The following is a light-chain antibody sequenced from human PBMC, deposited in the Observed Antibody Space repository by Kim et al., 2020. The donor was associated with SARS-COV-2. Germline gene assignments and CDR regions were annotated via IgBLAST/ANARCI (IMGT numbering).Light chain of an antibody. Sequence: TLSLSPGERATLSCRASQSVSSYLAWYQQKPGQAPRLLIYDASNRATGIPARFSGSGSGTDFTLTISSLEPEDFAVYYCQQRGWTFGQGTKVEIK. V-gene: IGKV3-11*01. CDR3: QQRGWT. J-gene: IGKJ1*01. CDR2: DAS. CDR1: QSVSSY.